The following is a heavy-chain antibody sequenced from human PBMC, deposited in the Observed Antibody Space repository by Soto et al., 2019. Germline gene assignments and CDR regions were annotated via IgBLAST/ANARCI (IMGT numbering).Heavy chain of an antibody. V-gene: IGHV3-48*01. Sequence: GGSLRLSCAASGFTCSSYSMNWVRQAPGKGLEWVSYISSSSSTIYYADSVKGRFTISRDNAKNSLYLQMNSLRAEDTAVYYCARESDGDYAYYYYYYMDVCGKGTTVTXSS. CDR2: ISSSSSTI. CDR3: ARESDGDYAYYYYYYMDV. J-gene: IGHJ6*03. CDR1: GFTCSSYS. D-gene: IGHD4-17*01.